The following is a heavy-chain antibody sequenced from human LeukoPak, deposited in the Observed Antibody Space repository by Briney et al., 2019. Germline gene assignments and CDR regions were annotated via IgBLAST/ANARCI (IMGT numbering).Heavy chain of an antibody. CDR1: GGSLSSYY. D-gene: IGHD3-16*01. CDR2: IYYSVST. V-gene: IGHV4-59*08. J-gene: IGHJ5*02. CDR3: ARGGAGSSYNWFDP. Sequence: LATLPLTFTVSGGSLSSYYWSWIRQPPGNVLEWIGYIYYSVSTNYHPSLKSRFTISVDTAKNQFSMNLSSVTAADKADYYCARGGAGSSYNWFDPWGQGTMVTVSS.